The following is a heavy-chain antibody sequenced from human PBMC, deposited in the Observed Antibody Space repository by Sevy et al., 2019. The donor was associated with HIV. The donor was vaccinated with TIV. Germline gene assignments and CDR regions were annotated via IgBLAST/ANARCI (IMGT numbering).Heavy chain of an antibody. Sequence: GGSLRLSCAVSGFTFSGYGMNWVRQAPGKGLEWVAVINVDGSRKYYADSVKGRITISRDNSKNVLYLQMNSLRADDTAVYYCATARVCGKSVTFDNWGQGSMVTVSS. J-gene: IGHJ4*02. CDR1: GFTFSGYG. V-gene: IGHV3-30*03. CDR3: ATARVCGKSVTFDN. D-gene: IGHD2-21*02. CDR2: INVDGSRK.